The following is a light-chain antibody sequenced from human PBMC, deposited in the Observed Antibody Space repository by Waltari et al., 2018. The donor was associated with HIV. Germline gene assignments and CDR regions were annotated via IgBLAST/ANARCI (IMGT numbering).Light chain of an antibody. Sequence: QSALTLPASVSGSPAQSITISCTGTSSDVGGYNYASWYQQYPDKAPKLMIYVVCNRPSVPSNHLSGTMSGNTASLTISGRQAEEEADYDCSSYTSSSAWVFGGGTRLTVL. J-gene: IGLJ3*02. CDR3: SSYTSSSAWV. V-gene: IGLV2-14*01. CDR1: SSDVGGYNY. CDR2: VVC.